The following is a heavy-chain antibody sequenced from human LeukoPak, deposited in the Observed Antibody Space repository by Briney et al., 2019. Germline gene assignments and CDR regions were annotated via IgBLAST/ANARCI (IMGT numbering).Heavy chain of an antibody. CDR1: GGTFSSYA. V-gene: IGHV1-18*01. CDR2: ISAYNGNT. Sequence: ASVEVSCKASGGTFSSYAVSWVRQAPGQGLEWMGWISAYNGNTNCAQKLQGRVTMTTDTSTSTAYMELRSLRSDDTAVYYCARVRVRPDYYYYGMDVWGQGTTVTVSS. J-gene: IGHJ6*02. D-gene: IGHD3-10*01. CDR3: ARVRVRPDYYYYGMDV.